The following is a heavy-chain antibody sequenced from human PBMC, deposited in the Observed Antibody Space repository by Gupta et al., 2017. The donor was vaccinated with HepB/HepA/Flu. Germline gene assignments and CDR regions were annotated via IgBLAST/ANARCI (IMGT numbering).Heavy chain of an antibody. CDR2: IWYDGSKK. D-gene: IGHD3-22*01. V-gene: IGHV3-33*01. CDR3: ARRHSSSPHWFDP. J-gene: IGHJ5*02. CDR1: GFTFSSYG. Sequence: QVQLVESGGGVVQPGRSLRLSCAASGFTFSSYGMHWVRQAPGKGLAWVAVIWYDGSKKYYADSVKGRFSISRDNSKNMMYLEMNSLRVEDTAVYYCARRHSSSPHWFDPWGQGTLVTVSS.